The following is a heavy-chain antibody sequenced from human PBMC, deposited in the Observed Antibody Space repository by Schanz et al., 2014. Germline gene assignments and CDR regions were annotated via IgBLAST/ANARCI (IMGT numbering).Heavy chain of an antibody. D-gene: IGHD1-1*01. Sequence: QVQLVESGGGVVQPGRSLRLSCAASGFNFGSHGMHWVRQAPGKGLEWVAVISYDGSKKSYADSVKGRFTISRDNAKNSLYLEMNSLRAEDTALYYCARDRRNADLDYWGQGTLVTVSP. J-gene: IGHJ4*02. CDR2: ISYDGSKK. V-gene: IGHV3-33*01. CDR1: GFNFGSHG. CDR3: ARDRRNADLDY.